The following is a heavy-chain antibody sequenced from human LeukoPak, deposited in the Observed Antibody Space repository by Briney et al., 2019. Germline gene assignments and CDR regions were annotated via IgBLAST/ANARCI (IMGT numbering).Heavy chain of an antibody. D-gene: IGHD6-19*01. CDR1: GFTFSSNG. J-gene: IGHJ6*02. Sequence: GGSLRLSCAASGFTFSSNGMHWVRQAPGKGLVWVSRINSDGSSTSYADSVKGRFTISRDNSKNTLYLQMNSLRAEDTAVYYCAKDPGSSGWYESYYGMDVWGQGTTVTVSS. CDR2: INSDGSST. V-gene: IGHV3-74*01. CDR3: AKDPGSSGWYESYYGMDV.